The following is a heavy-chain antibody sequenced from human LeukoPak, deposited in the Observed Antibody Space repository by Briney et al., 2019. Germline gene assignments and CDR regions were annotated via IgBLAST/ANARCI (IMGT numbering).Heavy chain of an antibody. CDR3: ARDLIETGTTFDY. J-gene: IGHJ4*02. CDR2: MSRSGSSM. Sequence: GGSLRLSCAASGFTLSDYSMTWIRQAPGKGLEWVSYMSRSGSSMYYADSVKGRFTISRDNAKNSVYLQMNSLGAEDTAVYYCARDLIETGTTFDYWGQGTLVTVSS. D-gene: IGHD1-7*01. CDR1: GFTLSDYS. V-gene: IGHV3-11*04.